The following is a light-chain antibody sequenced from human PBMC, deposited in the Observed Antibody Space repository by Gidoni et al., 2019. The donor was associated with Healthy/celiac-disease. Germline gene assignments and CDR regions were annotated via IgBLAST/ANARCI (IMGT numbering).Light chain of an antibody. CDR3: MQALQTPWT. CDR2: LGS. V-gene: IGKV2-28*01. Sequence: DIVMTRSPLSLPVTPGEPASTSCRSSQSILHSNGYNYLDWYLQKPGQSQQLLIYLGSNRAPGVPDRFSGSGSGTDFTLKISRVEAEDVGVYYCMQALQTPWTFGQGTKVEIK. J-gene: IGKJ1*01. CDR1: QSILHSNGYNY.